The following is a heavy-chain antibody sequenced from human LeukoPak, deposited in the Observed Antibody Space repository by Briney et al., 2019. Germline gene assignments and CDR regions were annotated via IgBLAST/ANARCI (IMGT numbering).Heavy chain of an antibody. Sequence: GGSLRLSCAASGFTFSSYSMNWVRQAPGKGLEWVSYISSSSSTIYYADSVKGRFTISRDNAKNSLYLQMNSLRAEDTAVYYCARDIVGATIAAWFDPWGQGTLVTVSS. CDR3: ARDIVGATIAAWFDP. J-gene: IGHJ5*02. D-gene: IGHD1-26*01. V-gene: IGHV3-48*04. CDR2: ISSSSSTI. CDR1: GFTFSSYS.